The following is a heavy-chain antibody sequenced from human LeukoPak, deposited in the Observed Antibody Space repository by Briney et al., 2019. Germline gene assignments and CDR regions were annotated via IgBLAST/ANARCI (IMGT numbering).Heavy chain of an antibody. V-gene: IGHV3-23*01. CDR3: ANLIREQWLVNYHDAFDI. CDR2: ISGSGGST. Sequence: GGSLRLSCAASGFTFSSYAMSWVRQAPGKGLEWVSAISGSGGSTYYADSVKGRFTISRDNSKNTLYLQMNSLRAEDTAVYYCANLIREQWLVNYHDAFDIWGQGTMVTVSS. D-gene: IGHD6-19*01. CDR1: GFTFSSYA. J-gene: IGHJ3*02.